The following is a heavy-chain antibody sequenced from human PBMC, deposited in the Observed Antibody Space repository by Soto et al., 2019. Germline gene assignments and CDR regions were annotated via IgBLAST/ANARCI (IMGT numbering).Heavy chain of an antibody. D-gene: IGHD2-2*01. CDR3: ARRYCSRADCYSDS. Sequence: PGETLKISCHGSGYTFFSFWIVWVRQVPGKVLEWVGRIDPGDSSATYSPTFQGHVTISADRSTRSAYLQWRSLRASATAIYFCARRYCSRADCYSDSWAREXWSPSTQ. CDR1: GYTFFSFW. J-gene: IGHJ4*02. V-gene: IGHV5-10-1*01. CDR2: IDPGDSSA.